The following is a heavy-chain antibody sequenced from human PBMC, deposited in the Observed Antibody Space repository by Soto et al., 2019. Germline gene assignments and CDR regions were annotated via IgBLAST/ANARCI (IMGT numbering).Heavy chain of an antibody. J-gene: IGHJ4*02. D-gene: IGHD5-12*01. CDR2: INTYNGMT. CDR1: GYTFINYH. CDR3: AKSPRGEMATD. V-gene: IGHV1-18*01. Sequence: QVQLVQSGGEVKKPGASVTVSCKASGYTFINYHITWVRQAPGQGLEWMAWINTYNGMTDYAQRFKGRVNMTRDTSTSTAYMELRNLGSDDTAVYFCAKSPRGEMATDWGQGTLVTVSS.